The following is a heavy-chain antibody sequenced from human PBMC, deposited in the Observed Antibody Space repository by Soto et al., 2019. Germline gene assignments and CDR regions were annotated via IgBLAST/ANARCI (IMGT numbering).Heavy chain of an antibody. D-gene: IGHD2-15*01. CDR2: FDPEDGET. CDR1: GYTLTELS. V-gene: IGHV1-24*01. CDR3: ATDPGTTRSSRYCSGGSCYSDAFDI. J-gene: IGHJ3*02. Sequence: ASVKVSCKVSGYTLTELSMHWVRQAPGKGLEWMGGFDPEDGETIYAQRFQGRVTMTEDTSTDTAYMELSSLRSEDTAVYYCATDPGTTRSSRYCSGGSCYSDAFDIWGQGTMVTVSS.